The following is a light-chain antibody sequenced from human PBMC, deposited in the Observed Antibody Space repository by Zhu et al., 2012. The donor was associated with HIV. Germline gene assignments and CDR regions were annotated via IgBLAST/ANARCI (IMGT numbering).Light chain of an antibody. CDR1: ESVKTD. CDR2: GTS. V-gene: IGKV3-15*01. J-gene: IGKJ4*01. CDR3: QQYNDWPPLT. Sequence: EIVMTQSPATLSASPGEGATLSCRASESVKTDLAWYQQKPGQAPRLLIYGTSTRATGIPARFSGSGSGTEFTLTISSLQSEDFALYYCQQYNDWPPLTFGGGPGWRSN.